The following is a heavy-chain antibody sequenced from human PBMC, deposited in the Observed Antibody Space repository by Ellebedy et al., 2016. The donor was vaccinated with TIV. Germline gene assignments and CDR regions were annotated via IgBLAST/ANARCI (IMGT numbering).Heavy chain of an antibody. CDR2: IYPGDSDT. CDR3: ARAPQYQLRAFDI. Sequence: GESLKISXKGSGYSFTSYWIGWVRQMPGKGLEWMGIIYPGDSDTRYSPSFQGQVTISADKSISTAYLQWSSLKASDTAVYYCARAPQYQLRAFDIWGQGTMVTVSS. D-gene: IGHD2-2*01. V-gene: IGHV5-51*01. J-gene: IGHJ3*02. CDR1: GYSFTSYW.